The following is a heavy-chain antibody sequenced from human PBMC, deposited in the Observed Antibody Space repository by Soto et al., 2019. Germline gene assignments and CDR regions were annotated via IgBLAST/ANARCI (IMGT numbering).Heavy chain of an antibody. Sequence: EVQLVESGGGLVKPGGSLRLSCAASGFTFSSYSMNWVRQAPGKGLEWVSSISSSSSYIYYADSVKGRFTISRDNAKNSLYLQMNSLRAEDTAVYYCARVRPQTCSGGSCYLSSTFDYWGQGTLVTVSS. CDR1: GFTFSSYS. CDR2: ISSSSSYI. CDR3: ARVRPQTCSGGSCYLSSTFDY. J-gene: IGHJ4*02. V-gene: IGHV3-21*01. D-gene: IGHD2-15*01.